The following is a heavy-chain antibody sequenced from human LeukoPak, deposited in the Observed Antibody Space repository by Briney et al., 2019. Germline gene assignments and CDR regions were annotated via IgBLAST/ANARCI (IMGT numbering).Heavy chain of an antibody. Sequence: GGSLRLSCAASGFNFSNYGMHWVRQAPGEGLEWVAVISFDGNNKYYGDSVKGRFTVSRDNSKNTVYLQMNSLKTEDTAFYYCAGNIAAAGPSYWGQGTLVAVSS. D-gene: IGHD6-13*01. CDR3: AGNIAAAGPSY. V-gene: IGHV3-30*03. J-gene: IGHJ4*02. CDR1: GFNFSNYG. CDR2: ISFDGNNK.